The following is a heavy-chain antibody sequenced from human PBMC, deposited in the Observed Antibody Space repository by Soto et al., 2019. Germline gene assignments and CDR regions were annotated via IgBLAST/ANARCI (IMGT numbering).Heavy chain of an antibody. J-gene: IGHJ3*02. V-gene: IGHV1-69*02. D-gene: IGHD3-22*01. CDR2: IIPILGIA. CDR1: GGTFSSYT. Sequence: QVQLVQSGAEVKKPGSSVKVSCKASGGTFSSYTISWVRQAPGQGLEWMGRIIPILGIANYAQKFQGRVTTTADKSTSTAYMELSSLRSEDTAVYYCARGGVVVTSSFDIWGQGTMVTVSS. CDR3: ARGGVVVTSSFDI.